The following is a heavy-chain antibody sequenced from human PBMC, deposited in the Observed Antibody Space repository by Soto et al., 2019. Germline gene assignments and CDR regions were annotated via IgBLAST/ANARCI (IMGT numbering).Heavy chain of an antibody. D-gene: IGHD6-19*01. CDR3: ARERTVAGNDY. Sequence: ASVKVSCKASGYTFTGYAMHWVRQAPGQRLEWMGWMNPDSGNTGYAQKFQGRVTMTRNTSISTAYMELSSLRSEDTAVYYCARERTVAGNDYWGQGTLVTVSS. V-gene: IGHV1-8*02. CDR2: MNPDSGNT. J-gene: IGHJ4*02. CDR1: GYTFTGYA.